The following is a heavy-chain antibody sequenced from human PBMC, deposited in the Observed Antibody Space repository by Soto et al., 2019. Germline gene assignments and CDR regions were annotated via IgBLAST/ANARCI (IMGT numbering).Heavy chain of an antibody. D-gene: IGHD2-15*01. CDR1: GYQFTGSY. V-gene: IGHV1-2*02. J-gene: IGHJ4*02. CDR2: IKPDTGST. CDR3: AIHYCSGASCYWYFAF. Sequence: QVRLVQSGADVQRPGASMNISCQASGYQFTGSYLHWVRRAPGHSLQWMGMIKPDTGSTTYAETFHERVIMTTDKFAGAVCLGLGWLTSDDPATYDCAIHYCSGASCYWYFAFWGQGTFVSVSS.